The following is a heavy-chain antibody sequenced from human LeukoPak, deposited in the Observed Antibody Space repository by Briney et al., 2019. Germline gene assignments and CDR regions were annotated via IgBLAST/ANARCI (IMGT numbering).Heavy chain of an antibody. J-gene: IGHJ4*02. CDR1: GFTFSSYW. CDR2: INSDGSST. CDR3: ARDREGYIPND. Sequence: GGSLRLSCAAPGFTFSSYWMHWVRQAPGKGLVWVSRINSDGSSTSYADSVKGRFTISRDNAKNTLYPQMNSLRAEDTAVYYCARDREGYIPNDWGQGTLVTVSS. V-gene: IGHV3-74*01. D-gene: IGHD6-13*01.